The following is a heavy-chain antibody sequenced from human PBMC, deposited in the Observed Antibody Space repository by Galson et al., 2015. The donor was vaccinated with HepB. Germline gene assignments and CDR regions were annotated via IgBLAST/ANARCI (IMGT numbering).Heavy chain of an antibody. V-gene: IGHV3-23*01. Sequence: SLRLSCAASGFTFSSYAMSWVRQAPGKGLEWVSAISASGGSTYYADSVKGRFTISRDNSKNTLYLQMNSLRAEDTAVYYCAKRGGYEGFGMDVWGQGTTVTVSS. CDR3: AKRGGYEGFGMDV. CDR1: GFTFSSYA. J-gene: IGHJ6*02. CDR2: ISASGGST. D-gene: IGHD3-16*01.